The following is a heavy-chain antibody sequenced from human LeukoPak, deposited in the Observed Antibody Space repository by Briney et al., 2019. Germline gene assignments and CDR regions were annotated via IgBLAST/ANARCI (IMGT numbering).Heavy chain of an antibody. Sequence: SETLSLTCTVSGGSISSYYWSWIRQPPGKGLEWIAYIYYSGSTNYNPSLKSRVTISVDTSKNQFSLKLSSVTAADTAVYYCARVGYSYGYYYMDVWDKGTTVTVSS. D-gene: IGHD5-18*01. CDR1: GGSISSYY. J-gene: IGHJ6*03. V-gene: IGHV4-59*01. CDR2: IYYSGST. CDR3: ARVGYSYGYYYMDV.